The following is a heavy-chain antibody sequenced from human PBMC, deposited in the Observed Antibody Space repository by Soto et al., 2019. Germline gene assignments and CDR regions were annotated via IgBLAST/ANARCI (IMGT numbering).Heavy chain of an antibody. J-gene: IGHJ4*02. CDR3: ARAAVGSSSPFDY. Sequence: PSETLSLTCAVSGGSLSSGGYSWSWIRQPPGKGLEWIGYIYHSGSTYYNPSPKSRVTISVDRSKNQFSLKLSSVTAADTAVYYCARAAVGSSSPFDYWGQGTLVTVSS. D-gene: IGHD6-6*01. V-gene: IGHV4-30-2*01. CDR2: IYHSGST. CDR1: GGSLSSGGYS.